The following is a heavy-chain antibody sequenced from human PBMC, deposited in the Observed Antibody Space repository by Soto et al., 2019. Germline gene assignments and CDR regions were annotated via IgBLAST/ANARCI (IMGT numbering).Heavy chain of an antibody. CDR1: GFTFSNFW. V-gene: IGHV3-7*01. CDR2: IKQDESEI. J-gene: IGHJ3*01. Sequence: EVQLVESGGGLVQPGGSLRLSCAASGFTFSNFWMSWVRQPPGKGLEWVAKIKQDESEIYNAGCVRGRFTIARDNAKNTLYLTMNSLRVEDTAVYYCAAVITMWSVDFWRPGTMVTVSS. D-gene: IGHD3-3*01. CDR3: AAVITMWSVDF.